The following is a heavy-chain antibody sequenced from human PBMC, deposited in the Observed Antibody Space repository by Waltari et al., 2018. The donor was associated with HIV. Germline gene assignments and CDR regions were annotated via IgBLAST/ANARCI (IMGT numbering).Heavy chain of an antibody. J-gene: IGHJ4*02. CDR3: ARHYSWQLAPFDY. D-gene: IGHD6-13*01. Sequence: GHVTISADKSISTAYLQWSSLKASDTAMYYCARHYSWQLAPFDYWGQGTLVTVSS. V-gene: IGHV5-10-1*01.